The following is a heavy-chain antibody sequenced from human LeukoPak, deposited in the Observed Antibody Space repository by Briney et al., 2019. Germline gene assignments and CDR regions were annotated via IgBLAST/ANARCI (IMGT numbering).Heavy chain of an antibody. D-gene: IGHD2-2*01. V-gene: IGHV3-23*01. CDR3: AKVWCSSTSCYSGIYYYYGMDV. Sequence: PGGSLRLSCAASGLTFSSHAMSWVRQAPGKGMEWVSAISGSGGTTYYADSVKGRFTISRDNSKDTLSLQMNSLRGEDTAVYYCAKVWCSSTSCYSGIYYYYGMDVWGKGTTVTVSS. CDR2: ISGSGGTT. J-gene: IGHJ6*04. CDR1: GLTFSSHA.